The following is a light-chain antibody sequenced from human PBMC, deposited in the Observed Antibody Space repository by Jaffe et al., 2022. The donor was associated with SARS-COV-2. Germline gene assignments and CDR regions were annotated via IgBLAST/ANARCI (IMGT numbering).Light chain of an antibody. Sequence: QAVVTQEPSLTVSPGGTVTLTCGSSTGAVTGGHHPYWFHQKPGQAPRTLIFDTSKKHSWTPARFSGSLLGGKAALTLSGAQPEDEADYYCLLAYSGVRVFGGGTKLTVL. CDR2: DTS. CDR3: LLAYSGVRV. CDR1: TGAVTGGHH. J-gene: IGLJ3*02. V-gene: IGLV7-46*01.